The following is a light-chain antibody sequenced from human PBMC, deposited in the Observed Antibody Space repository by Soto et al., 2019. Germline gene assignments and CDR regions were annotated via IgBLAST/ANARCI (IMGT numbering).Light chain of an antibody. J-gene: IGLJ3*02. CDR1: SSNIGSNY. CDR2: SDN. Sequence: QSVLTQPPSASGTPGQRVTISCSGSSSNIGSNYVYWYQQLPGMAPKLLIYSDNRRPSGVPDRLSGSKSGTSASLAISGLRSEDEADYYCAIWDDRLSGRVFGGGTKLTVL. CDR3: AIWDDRLSGRV. V-gene: IGLV1-47*02.